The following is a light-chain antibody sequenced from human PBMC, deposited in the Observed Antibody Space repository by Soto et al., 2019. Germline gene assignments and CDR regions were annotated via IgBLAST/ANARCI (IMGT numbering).Light chain of an antibody. V-gene: IGKV1-5*03. Sequence: DIQMTQSPSTLSASVGDRVTITCRASQSVSRWLAWYQQKPGKAPKLLIYKASTLESVFPSRFSGSGSGTEFTLAISSLQPDDSATYYCQQYNDNWTFGQGTKVDIK. J-gene: IGKJ1*01. CDR3: QQYNDNWT. CDR1: QSVSRW. CDR2: KAS.